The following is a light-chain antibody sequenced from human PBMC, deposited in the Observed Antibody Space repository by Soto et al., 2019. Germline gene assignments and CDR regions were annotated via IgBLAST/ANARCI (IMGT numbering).Light chain of an antibody. CDR2: GAS. V-gene: IGKV3-15*01. CDR3: QQYNDWPPYT. CDR1: QTVTGA. Sequence: EILMTQSPATLSVSPGERATLSCRASQTVTGALAWYHQKPGQAPRLLVYGASTRASGIPDSFSGSGSGTEFTLTISSLQSEDFAVYYCQQYNDWPPYTFGQGTNVEIK. J-gene: IGKJ2*01.